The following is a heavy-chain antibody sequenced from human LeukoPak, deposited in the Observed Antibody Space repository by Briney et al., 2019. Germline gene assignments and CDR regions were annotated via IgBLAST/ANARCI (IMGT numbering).Heavy chain of an antibody. CDR1: GYTFTGYY. V-gene: IGHV1-2*02. D-gene: IGHD1-26*01. CDR2: INPNSGGT. CDR3: ARERWEPHDAFDI. J-gene: IGHJ3*02. Sequence: ASVKVSCKASGYTFTGYYMHWVRQAPGQGLEWMGWINPNSGGTNYAQKFQGMVTMTRDTSISTAYMELSRLRSDDTAVYYCARERWEPHDAFDIWGQGTMVTVSS.